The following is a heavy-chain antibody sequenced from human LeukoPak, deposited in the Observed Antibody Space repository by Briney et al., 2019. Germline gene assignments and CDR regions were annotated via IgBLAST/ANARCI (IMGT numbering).Heavy chain of an antibody. CDR3: ARVNPLGYFDQ. CDR1: GGFTSAYY. Sequence: PSETLSLTCTVSGGFTSAYYWSWVRQPLGKGLEWIGSVFYSRNSNYNPSLTRRVAMSVDTSMSHFSLKLTSVIAADTAVYYCARVNPLGYFDQWGQGTLVAVSS. CDR2: VFYSRNS. J-gene: IGHJ4*02. V-gene: IGHV4-59*13.